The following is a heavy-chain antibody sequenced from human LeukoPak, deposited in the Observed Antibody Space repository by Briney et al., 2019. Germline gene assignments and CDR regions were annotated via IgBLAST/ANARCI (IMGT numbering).Heavy chain of an antibody. CDR1: GGSISSGTYS. Sequence: SQTLSLTCAVSGGSISSGTYSWNWIRQPPGKGLEWVGYIFHSGSTYYSPSLKSRVTISVDTSKAQFSLKLSSVTAADTAMYYCARGCSDYPYFFDSWGQGALVTVSS. CDR2: IFHSGST. CDR3: ARGCSDYPYFFDS. V-gene: IGHV4-30-2*01. J-gene: IGHJ4*02. D-gene: IGHD5-12*01.